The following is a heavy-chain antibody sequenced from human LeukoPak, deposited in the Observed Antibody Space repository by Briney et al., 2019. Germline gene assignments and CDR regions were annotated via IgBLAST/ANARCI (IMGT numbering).Heavy chain of an antibody. Sequence: SETLSLTCTVSGGSISSYYWSWIRRPPGKGLEWIGYIYYSGSTNYNPSLKSRVTISVDTSKNQFSLKLSSVTAADTAVYYCARVGNYYGSGSYDYWGQGTLVTVSS. V-gene: IGHV4-59*01. J-gene: IGHJ4*02. D-gene: IGHD3-10*01. CDR2: IYYSGST. CDR3: ARVGNYYGSGSYDY. CDR1: GGSISSYY.